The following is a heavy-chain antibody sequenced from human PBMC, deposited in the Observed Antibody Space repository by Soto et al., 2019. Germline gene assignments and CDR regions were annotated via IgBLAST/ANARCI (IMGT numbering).Heavy chain of an antibody. J-gene: IGHJ5*02. Sequence: PGESLKISCMGFGYTFNIFWISWVRQMPGRGLEWMGRIDPRDSYTNYSPSFQGHVTISADKSINTAYLEWGSLKASDTATYYCARLYGTSSTCDSWFDPWGQGTLVTVSS. CDR2: IDPRDSYT. CDR1: GYTFNIFW. CDR3: ARLYGTSSTCDSWFDP. D-gene: IGHD2-8*01. V-gene: IGHV5-10-1*01.